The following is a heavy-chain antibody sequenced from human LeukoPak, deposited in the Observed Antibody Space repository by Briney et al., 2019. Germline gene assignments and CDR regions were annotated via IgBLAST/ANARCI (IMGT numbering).Heavy chain of an antibody. J-gene: IGHJ4*02. CDR3: AREDRFLEWLFDY. CDR1: GGTFSSYA. V-gene: IGHV1-69*05. Sequence: SVKVSCKASGGTFSSYAISWVRQAPGQGLEWMGGIIPIFGTANYAQKFQGRVTITRDTSASTAYMELSSLRSEDTAVYYCAREDRFLEWLFDYWGQGTLVTVSS. D-gene: IGHD3-3*01. CDR2: IIPIFGTA.